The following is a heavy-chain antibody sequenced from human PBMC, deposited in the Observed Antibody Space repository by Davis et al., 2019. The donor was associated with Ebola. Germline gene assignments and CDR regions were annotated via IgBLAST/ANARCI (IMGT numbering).Heavy chain of an antibody. D-gene: IGHD3-16*01. J-gene: IGHJ4*02. CDR3: ARTGEEQLIWDS. V-gene: IGHV4-39*07. CDR1: GGSMTSGVSY. Sequence: PSETLSLTCTVSGGSMTSGVSYWGWIRQPPGKGLEWIASLYYSGSTYYNPSLKSRATISVDPSKNQFSLNLNSMTAADTAVYFCARTGEEQLIWDSWGQGMLVTVSS. CDR2: LYYSGST.